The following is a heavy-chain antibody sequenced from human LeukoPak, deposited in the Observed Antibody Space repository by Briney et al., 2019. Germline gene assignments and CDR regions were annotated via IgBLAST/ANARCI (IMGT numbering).Heavy chain of an antibody. J-gene: IGHJ4*02. CDR3: ARGPVVHYVSGGYYYFDY. CDR2: INHSGRT. D-gene: IGHD3-22*01. Sequence: RTSETLSLTCAVYGGPFSDNYWTWIRQPPGKGLEWIGEINHSGRTNYNPSLKSRVTISVDTSKNQFTLMLKSVTAADTAVYFCARGPVVHYVSGGYYYFDYWGQGTLVTVSS. V-gene: IGHV4-34*01. CDR1: GGPFSDNY.